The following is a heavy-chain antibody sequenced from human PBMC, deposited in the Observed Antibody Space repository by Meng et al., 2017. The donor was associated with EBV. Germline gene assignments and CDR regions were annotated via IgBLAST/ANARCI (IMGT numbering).Heavy chain of an antibody. CDR1: GGPFRYYA. CDR3: ASESGRGYTPDY. J-gene: IGHJ4*02. Sequence: QLVQSGAEVKKPGASVKVSCKTSGGPFRYYAISWVRQAPGQGLEWLGGFLPRLGAPNYAQKFHGRVKITADESTSTHYMDLSSLRSEDTAIYYCASESGRGYTPDYWGQGTLVTVSS. CDR2: FLPRLGAP. V-gene: IGHV1-69*13. D-gene: IGHD3-10*01.